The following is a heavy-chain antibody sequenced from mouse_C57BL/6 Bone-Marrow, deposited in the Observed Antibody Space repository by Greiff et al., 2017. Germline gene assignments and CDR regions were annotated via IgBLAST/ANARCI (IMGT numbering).Heavy chain of an antibody. D-gene: IGHD1-1*01. CDR3: ASYGSSYDY. V-gene: IGHV1-81*01. CDR1: GYTFTSYG. CDR2: IYPRSGNT. Sequence: LVESGAELARPGASVKLSCKASGYTFTSYGISWVKQRTGQGLEWIGAIYPRSGNTYYNEKFKGKATLTADKSSSTAYMELRSLTSEDSAVYFCASYGSSYDYWGQGTTLTVSS. J-gene: IGHJ2*01.